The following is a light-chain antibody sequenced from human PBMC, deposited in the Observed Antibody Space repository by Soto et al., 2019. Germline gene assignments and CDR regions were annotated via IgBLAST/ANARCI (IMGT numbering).Light chain of an antibody. Sequence: DIVMTQSPLSLPVTPGEPASFSCRSSQSLLHSNAYNYLDWYLQKPGQSPQLLIYLGSNRASGVPDRFSGSGSGTDFTLKISRVGAEDVGVYYCMQALQTPYTFGQGTKLQIK. J-gene: IGKJ2*01. CDR1: QSLLHSNAYNY. CDR2: LGS. V-gene: IGKV2-28*01. CDR3: MQALQTPYT.